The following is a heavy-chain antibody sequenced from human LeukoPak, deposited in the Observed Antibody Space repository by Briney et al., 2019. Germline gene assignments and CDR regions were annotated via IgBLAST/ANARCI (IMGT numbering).Heavy chain of an antibody. CDR1: GGSITSGGFC. Sequence: PSQTLSLTCTVSGGSITSGGFCWSWIRQHPGKGLEWIGHIYYSGNTYYNPSLKSRVTISVDRSKNQFSLKLSSVTAADTAVYYCARDYMALRFLESWGQGTLVTVSS. CDR3: ARDYMALRFLES. D-gene: IGHD3-3*01. CDR2: IYYSGNT. V-gene: IGHV4-31*03. J-gene: IGHJ4*02.